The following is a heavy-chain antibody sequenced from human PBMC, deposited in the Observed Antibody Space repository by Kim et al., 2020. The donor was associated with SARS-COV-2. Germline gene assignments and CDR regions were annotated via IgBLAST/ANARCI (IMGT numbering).Heavy chain of an antibody. V-gene: IGHV3-21*01. J-gene: IGHJ6*02. Sequence: GGSLRLSCAASGFTFSSYSMNWVRQAPGKGLEWVSSISSSSSYIYYADSVKGRFTISRDNAKNSLYLQMNSLRAEDTAVYYCARDRTEYSSSDMIRDLYYYYYGVVVWGQGTKVTVSS. D-gene: IGHD6-6*01. CDR2: ISSSSSYI. CDR1: GFTFSSYS. CDR3: ARDRTEYSSSDMIRDLYYYYYGVVV.